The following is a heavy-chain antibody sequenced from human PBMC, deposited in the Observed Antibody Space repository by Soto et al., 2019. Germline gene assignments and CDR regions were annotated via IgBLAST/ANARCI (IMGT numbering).Heavy chain of an antibody. CDR2: ISGSGGST. D-gene: IGHD3-16*02. J-gene: IGHJ4*02. CDR1: GFTFSSYA. CDR3: VAITFGGVIVRPYYFDY. Sequence: GGSLRLSCAASGFTFSSYAVSWVRQAPGKGLEWVSAISGSGGSTYYADSVKGRFTISRDNSKNTLYLQMNSLRAEDTAVYYCVAITFGGVIVRPYYFDYWGQGTLVTVSS. V-gene: IGHV3-23*01.